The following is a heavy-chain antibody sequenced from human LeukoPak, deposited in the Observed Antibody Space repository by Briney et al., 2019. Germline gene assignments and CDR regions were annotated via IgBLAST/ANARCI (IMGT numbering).Heavy chain of an antibody. CDR1: GFTFSSYV. D-gene: IGHD1-14*01. V-gene: IGHV3-23*01. CDR2: ITDSGRGT. Sequence: GGSLRLSCAASGFTFSSYVMSWVRQVPGKGLEWVSSITDSGRGTYYADSVRGRFTISRDNSKNTLYLQMNNLRVEDTAIYFCARGNPARYYDYWGQDPWSPSP. CDR3: ARGNPARYYDY. J-gene: IGHJ4*01.